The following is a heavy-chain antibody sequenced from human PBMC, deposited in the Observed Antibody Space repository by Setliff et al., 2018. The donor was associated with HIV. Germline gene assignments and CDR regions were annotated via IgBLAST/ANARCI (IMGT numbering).Heavy chain of an antibody. CDR3: ARDPYPYFDYGDWYFDL. Sequence: TGGSLRLSCAASGFIFSAYNMHWARQAPGKGLEWVSSISSSSSYIYYADSVKGRFTISRDNAKNSLYLQMNSLRAEDTAVYYCARDPYPYFDYGDWYFDLWGRGTLVTVSS. V-gene: IGHV3-21*01. CDR1: GFIFSAYN. J-gene: IGHJ2*01. D-gene: IGHD4-17*01. CDR2: ISSSSSYI.